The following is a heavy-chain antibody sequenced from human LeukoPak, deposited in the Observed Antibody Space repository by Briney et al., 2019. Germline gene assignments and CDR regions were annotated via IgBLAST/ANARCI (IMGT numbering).Heavy chain of an antibody. D-gene: IGHD5-24*01. J-gene: IGHJ4*02. Sequence: GGSLRLSYAASGFTFSSYAMSWVRQAPGKGLEWVDVISNDERNKYYTDSVKGRFTISRDNSKNTVYLQMNSLRPEDTAMYYCARPSPPGDGYNPCDYWGPGALVIVSS. V-gene: IGHV3-30*04. CDR1: GFTFSSYA. CDR3: ARPSPPGDGYNPCDY. CDR2: ISNDERNK.